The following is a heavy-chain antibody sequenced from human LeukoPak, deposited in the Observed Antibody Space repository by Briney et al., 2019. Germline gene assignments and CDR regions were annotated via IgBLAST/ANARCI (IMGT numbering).Heavy chain of an antibody. CDR3: VSRSGYRIRSDY. V-gene: IGHV4-34*01. CDR1: GGSFSGYY. CDR2: INHSGST. D-gene: IGHD5-12*01. Sequence: SETPSLTCAVYGGSFSGYYWSWIRQPPGKGLEWIGEINHSGSTNYNPSLKSRVTISVDTSKNQFSLKLSSVTAADTAVYYCVSRSGYRIRSDYWGQGTLVTVSS. J-gene: IGHJ4*02.